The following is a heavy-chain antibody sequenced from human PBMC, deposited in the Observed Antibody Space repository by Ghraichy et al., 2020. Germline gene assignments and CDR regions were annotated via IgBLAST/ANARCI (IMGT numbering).Heavy chain of an antibody. J-gene: IGHJ6*02. CDR2: ISSSSSYI. Sequence: GGSLRLSCAASGFTFSSYSMNWVRQAPGKGLEWVSSISSSSSYIYYADSVKGRFTISRDNAKNSLYLQMNSLRAEDTAVYYCARDQKLFWSGYEQDYYYYGMDVWGQGTTVTVSS. D-gene: IGHD3-3*01. V-gene: IGHV3-21*01. CDR3: ARDQKLFWSGYEQDYYYYGMDV. CDR1: GFTFSSYS.